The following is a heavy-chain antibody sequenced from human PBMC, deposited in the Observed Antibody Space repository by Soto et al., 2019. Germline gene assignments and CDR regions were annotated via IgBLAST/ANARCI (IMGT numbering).Heavy chain of an antibody. J-gene: IGHJ6*02. Sequence: QLQLQESGPGLVKPSETLSLACTVSGGSFSGGPYSWGWIRQPPGEGLEWIGTFHYSENTYYNPSLESRATIYVDTSKNQFSLKVTSVTVADTAIYYCTRLGGYCSTTSCHGFYGMDVWGQGTTVIVSS. CDR3: TRLGGYCSTTSCHGFYGMDV. D-gene: IGHD2-2*01. V-gene: IGHV4-39*01. CDR1: GGSFSGGPYS. CDR2: FHYSENT.